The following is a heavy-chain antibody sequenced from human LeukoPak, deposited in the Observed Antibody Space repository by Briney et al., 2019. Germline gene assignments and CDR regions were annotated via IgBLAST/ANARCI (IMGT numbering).Heavy chain of an antibody. V-gene: IGHV1-18*01. CDR3: ARLKYSSGWYGTRGIDY. CDR1: GYTFTSYG. J-gene: IGHJ4*02. Sequence: GASVKVSCKASGYTFTSYGISWVRQAPGQGLKWMGWISAYNGNTNYAQKLQGRVTMTTDTSTSTAYMELRSLRSDDTAVYYCARLKYSSGWYGTRGIDYWGQGTLATVSS. CDR2: ISAYNGNT. D-gene: IGHD6-19*01.